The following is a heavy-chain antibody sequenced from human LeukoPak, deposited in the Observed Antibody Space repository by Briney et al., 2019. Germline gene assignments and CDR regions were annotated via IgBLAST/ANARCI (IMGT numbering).Heavy chain of an antibody. CDR1: GGSISSSSYY. CDR2: INYSGST. D-gene: IGHD3-10*01. Sequence: PSETLSLTCTVSGGSISSSSYYWGWIRQPPGKGLEWIGSINYSGSTYYNPSLKSRVTISVDTSKNQFSLKLSSVTAADTAVYYCARLNYGIGDYWGQGTLVTGSS. CDR3: ARLNYGIGDY. J-gene: IGHJ4*02. V-gene: IGHV4-39*01.